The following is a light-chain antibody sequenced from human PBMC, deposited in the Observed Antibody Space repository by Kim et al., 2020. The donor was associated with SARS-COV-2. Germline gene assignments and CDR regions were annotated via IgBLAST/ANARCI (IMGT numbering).Light chain of an antibody. J-gene: IGKJ1*01. CDR1: QSVSSN. CDR2: GAS. Sequence: SPGERATLSCMASQSVSSNLAWYQQKPGQAPRLLIYGASTRATGIPARFSGSGSGTELTLTISSLQSEDFAVYYCQQYNNWPRWTFGQGTKVDIK. V-gene: IGKV3-15*01. CDR3: QQYNNWPRWT.